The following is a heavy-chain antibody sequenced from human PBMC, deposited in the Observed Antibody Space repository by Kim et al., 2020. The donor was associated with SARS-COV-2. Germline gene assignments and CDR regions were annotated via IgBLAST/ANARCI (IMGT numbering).Heavy chain of an antibody. CDR3: ARDLGWLRSENWAFDI. CDR1: GDSVSSNSAA. J-gene: IGHJ3*02. Sequence: SQTLSLTCAISGDSVSSNSAAWNWIRQSPSRGLEWLGRTYYRSKWYNDYAVSVKSRITINPDTSKNQFSLQLNSVTPEDTAVYYCARDLGWLRSENWAFDIWGQGTIVTVSS. V-gene: IGHV6-1*01. CDR2: TYYRSKWYN. D-gene: IGHD5-12*01.